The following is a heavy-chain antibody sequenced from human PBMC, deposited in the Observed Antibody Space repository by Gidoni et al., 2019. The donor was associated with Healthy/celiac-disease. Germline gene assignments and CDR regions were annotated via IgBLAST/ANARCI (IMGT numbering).Heavy chain of an antibody. CDR2: ISSSGSTI. V-gene: IGHV3-48*03. CDR3: ARGPMIDYYYYGMDV. Sequence: EVQLVESGGGLVQPGGSLRLSCAASGFTFSSYEMNWVRQAPGKGLEGVSYISSSGSTIYYADSVKGRFTISRDNAKNSLYLQMNSLRAEDTAVYYCARGPMIDYYYYGMDVWGQGTTVTVSS. J-gene: IGHJ6*02. CDR1: GFTFSSYE. D-gene: IGHD3-22*01.